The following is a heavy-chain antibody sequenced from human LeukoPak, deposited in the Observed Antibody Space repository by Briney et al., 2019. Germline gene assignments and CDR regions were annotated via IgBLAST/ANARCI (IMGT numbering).Heavy chain of an antibody. D-gene: IGHD6-19*01. J-gene: IGHJ5*02. Sequence: GGSLRLSCAASGFTFNNYWMHWVRQAPGQGLVWVSRINTDGSTTTYADSVKGRFTISRDNAKNTLYLQMNSLRAEDTALYYCARDFLAVTGSNIWFAPWGQGTLVTVSS. CDR2: INTDGSTT. CDR3: ARDFLAVTGSNIWFAP. V-gene: IGHV3-74*01. CDR1: GFTFNNYW.